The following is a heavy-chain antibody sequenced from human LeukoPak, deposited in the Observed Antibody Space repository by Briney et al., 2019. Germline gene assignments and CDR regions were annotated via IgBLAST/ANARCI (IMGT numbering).Heavy chain of an antibody. J-gene: IGHJ4*02. Sequence: GGSLRLSCAASGFTFSNFGMHWARQAPGKGLEWVAVVSYDGSNKYYADSVKGRLSISRDNSKNTVYLQMNSLRAEDTAVYYCAKGSPRFYDILDYWGQGTLITVSS. V-gene: IGHV3-30*18. D-gene: IGHD3-9*01. CDR1: GFTFSNFG. CDR3: AKGSPRFYDILDY. CDR2: VSYDGSNK.